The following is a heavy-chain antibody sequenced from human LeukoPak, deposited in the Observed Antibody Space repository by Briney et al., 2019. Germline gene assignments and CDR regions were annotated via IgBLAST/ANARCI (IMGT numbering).Heavy chain of an antibody. CDR3: AREGTV. CDR1: GFTFSSYA. J-gene: IGHJ4*02. CDR2: IYSGGST. V-gene: IGHV3-66*01. D-gene: IGHD4-11*01. Sequence: QTGGSLRLSCAASGFTFSSYAMSWVRQAPGKGLEWISIIYSGGSTYNADSVKGRFTISRDNSKNTLYLQMNSLRAEDTAVYYCAREGTVRGQGTLVAVSS.